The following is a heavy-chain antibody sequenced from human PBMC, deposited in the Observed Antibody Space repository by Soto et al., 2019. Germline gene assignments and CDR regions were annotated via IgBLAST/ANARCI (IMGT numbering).Heavy chain of an antibody. Sequence: GGSLRLSCAASGFTFSSYSMNWVRQAPGKGLEWVSSISSSSSYIYYADSVKGRFTISRDNAKNSLYLQMNSLRAEDTAVYYCARDVSSSWSYYYYYYGMDVWGQGTTVTVSS. D-gene: IGHD6-13*01. CDR3: ARDVSSSWSYYYYYYGMDV. J-gene: IGHJ6*02. CDR2: ISSSSSYI. CDR1: GFTFSSYS. V-gene: IGHV3-21*01.